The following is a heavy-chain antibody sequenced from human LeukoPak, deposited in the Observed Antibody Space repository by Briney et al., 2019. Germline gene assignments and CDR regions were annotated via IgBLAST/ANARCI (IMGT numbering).Heavy chain of an antibody. CDR1: GYTFTGYD. Sequence: ASVKVSCKASGYTFTGYDIHWVRQAPGQGLEWMGWINPNSGGTNYAQKFQGRVTMTRDTSISTAYMELSSLRSEDTAVYYCARGDYYDSSGYYRAEYFQHWGQGTLVTVSS. J-gene: IGHJ1*01. V-gene: IGHV1-2*02. D-gene: IGHD3-22*01. CDR2: INPNSGGT. CDR3: ARGDYYDSSGYYRAEYFQH.